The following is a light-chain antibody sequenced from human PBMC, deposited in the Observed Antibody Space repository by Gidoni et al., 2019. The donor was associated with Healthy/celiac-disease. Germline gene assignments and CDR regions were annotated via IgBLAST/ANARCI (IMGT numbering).Light chain of an antibody. V-gene: IGKV3-11*01. CDR2: DAS. J-gene: IGKJ2*01. CDR3: QQRSNWPYT. CDR1: QSVSSY. Sequence: EIVLTQSPATLSLSPGERATLSCRASQSVSSYLAWYQQKPGQAPRLLIYDASSGSGTDFTLTISSLEPEDFAVYYCQQRSNWPYTVGQGTKLEIK.